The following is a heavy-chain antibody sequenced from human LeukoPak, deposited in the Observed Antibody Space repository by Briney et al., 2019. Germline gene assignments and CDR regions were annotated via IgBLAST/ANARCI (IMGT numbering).Heavy chain of an antibody. Sequence: ASVKVSCKVSGYTFTSYGISWVRQAPGQGLEWMGWISPYNGHTNYAQPFQGRVTMTTDTSTSSGYMELRSLRSDDTAIYYCARKKIGVSFYPWGQGTLVNVFS. CDR1: GYTFTSYG. V-gene: IGHV1-18*01. CDR2: ISPYNGHT. D-gene: IGHD3-10*01. J-gene: IGHJ5*02. CDR3: ARKKIGVSFYP.